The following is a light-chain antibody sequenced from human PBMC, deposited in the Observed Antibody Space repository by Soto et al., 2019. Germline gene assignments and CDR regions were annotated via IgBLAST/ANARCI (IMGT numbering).Light chain of an antibody. CDR2: AAS. V-gene: IGKV1-27*01. CDR1: QGISNY. CDR3: QKYNSAPFT. Sequence: IQLTQSPSALAASVGDSGTITCLASQGISNYLAWYQQKPGKVPKLLIYAASTLQSGVPSRFSGSGSGTDFTLTISSLQPEDVATYYCQKYNSAPFTCGQGTRLEIK. J-gene: IGKJ5*01.